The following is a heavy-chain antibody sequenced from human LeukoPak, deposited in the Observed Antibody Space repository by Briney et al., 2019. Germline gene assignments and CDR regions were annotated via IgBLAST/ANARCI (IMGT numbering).Heavy chain of an antibody. Sequence: PSETLSLTCTVSGGSISNYYWSWIRQPAGKALEWIGRIYTSGSTNYNPSLKSRVTMSVDTSKNQFSLRLSSLTAADTAVYYCARDQGGEDYYDSSAHTGGYYYYYYMDVWGKGTTVTVSS. CDR2: IYTSGST. CDR1: GGSISNYY. CDR3: ARDQGGEDYYDSSAHTGGYYYYYYMDV. V-gene: IGHV4-4*07. D-gene: IGHD3-22*01. J-gene: IGHJ6*03.